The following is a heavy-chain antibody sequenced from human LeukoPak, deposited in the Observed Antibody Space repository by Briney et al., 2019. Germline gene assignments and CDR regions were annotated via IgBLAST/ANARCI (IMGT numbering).Heavy chain of an antibody. Sequence: PSETLSLTCTVSGGSISSYYWSWIRQPPGKGLEWIGYIYYSGSTNYNPSLKSRVTISVDTSKNQFSLKLSSVTAADTAVYYCARHRYYDSSGYPSYYFDYWGQGTLVTVSS. D-gene: IGHD3-22*01. J-gene: IGHJ4*02. CDR3: ARHRYYDSSGYPSYYFDY. CDR1: GGSISSYY. V-gene: IGHV4-59*08. CDR2: IYYSGST.